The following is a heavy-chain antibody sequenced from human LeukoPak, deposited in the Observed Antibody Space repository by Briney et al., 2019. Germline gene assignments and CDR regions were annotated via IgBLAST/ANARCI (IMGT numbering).Heavy chain of an antibody. CDR3: AKGYYYGSGSYWDY. V-gene: IGHV5-51*01. D-gene: IGHD3-10*01. Sequence: GESLKISCKGSGYSFTSYWSGWVRQMHGKGPEWMGIIYPGDSDTRYSPSFQGEVTISADKSTSPAYLQWSSLKASDTAMYYCAKGYYYGSGSYWDYWGQGTLVTVSS. CDR2: IYPGDSDT. J-gene: IGHJ4*02. CDR1: GYSFTSYW.